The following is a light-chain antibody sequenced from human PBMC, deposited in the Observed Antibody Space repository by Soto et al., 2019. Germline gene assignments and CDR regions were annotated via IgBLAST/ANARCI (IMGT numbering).Light chain of an antibody. CDR1: QSVSNNY. J-gene: IGKJ1*01. CDR3: QQYGSSGT. Sequence: EIVLTQSPGTLSLSPGERATLSCRASQSVSNNYLAWYQQKPGQAPRLLIYGASNKATGIPDRFSGSGSGTYFPLTISRLEPEDFAVYYCQQYGSSGTFGQGTKVEIK. V-gene: IGKV3-20*01. CDR2: GAS.